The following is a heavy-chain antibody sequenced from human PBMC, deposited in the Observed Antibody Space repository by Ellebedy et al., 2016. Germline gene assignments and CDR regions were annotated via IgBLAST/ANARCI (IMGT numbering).Heavy chain of an antibody. CDR1: GFTFSSYG. CDR3: ANDRACGGDCYIFDY. Sequence: GGSLRLSCAASGFTFSSYGMHWVRQAPGQGLEWVAVISYDGSNKYYADSVKGRFTISRDNSKNTLYLQMNSLRAEDTAGYYCANDRACGGDCYIFDYWGQGTLVTVSS. D-gene: IGHD2-21*02. J-gene: IGHJ4*02. V-gene: IGHV3-30*18. CDR2: ISYDGSNK.